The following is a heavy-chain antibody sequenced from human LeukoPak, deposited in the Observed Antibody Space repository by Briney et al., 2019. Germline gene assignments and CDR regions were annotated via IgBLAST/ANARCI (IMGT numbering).Heavy chain of an antibody. CDR2: IKQDGGER. V-gene: IGHV3-7*03. J-gene: IGHJ6*02. D-gene: IGHD3-16*01. Sequence: GGSLRLSCAASGFTFSNYWMNWVRQVPGRGLEWVATIKQDGGERYYVDSVEGRFTISRDNGKTSVYLQMNSLRADDTAVYYCARSRAAVVMGELIPSFYYGMDVWGQGTTVTVSS. CDR1: GFTFSNYW. CDR3: ARSRAAVVMGELIPSFYYGMDV.